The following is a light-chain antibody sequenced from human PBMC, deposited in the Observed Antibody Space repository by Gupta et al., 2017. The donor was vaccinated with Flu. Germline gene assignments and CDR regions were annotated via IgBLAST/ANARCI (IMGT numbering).Light chain of an antibody. CDR2: QDT. CDR1: KWGNNF. J-gene: IGLJ2*01. V-gene: IGLV3-1*01. Sequence: GQNASITWSGDKWGNNFLSWDQQQPGHPPILVIYQDTKRHAGNPERFSGSNSGNTATLTISGTQVMDEADFYCQTWDSGTGVFGGGTKLNVL. CDR3: QTWDSGTGV.